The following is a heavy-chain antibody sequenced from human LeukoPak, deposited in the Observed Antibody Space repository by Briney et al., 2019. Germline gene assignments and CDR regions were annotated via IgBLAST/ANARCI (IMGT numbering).Heavy chain of an antibody. CDR3: ARGAQLTDY. J-gene: IGHJ4*02. V-gene: IGHV3-64*01. CDR2: IGPDGGTT. Sequence: GGSLRFSCAASGFTFYTYGMHWVRQAPGKGLEYVSGIGPDGGTTYYANSVKGRFTISRDNSKNMLYLQMGSLTADDMAVYYCARGAQLTDYWGQGTLVTVSS. D-gene: IGHD6-13*01. CDR1: GFTFYTYG.